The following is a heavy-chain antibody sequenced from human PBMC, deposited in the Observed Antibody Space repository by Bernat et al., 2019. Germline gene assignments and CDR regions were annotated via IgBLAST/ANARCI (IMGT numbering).Heavy chain of an antibody. CDR2: IIPIFGTA. J-gene: IGHJ4*02. CDR1: GGTFSSYA. V-gene: IGHV1-69*12. CDR3: ARLGGVISGYYPHYFDY. D-gene: IGHD3-22*01. Sequence: QVQLVQSGAEVKKPGSSVKVSCKASGGTFSSYAISWVRQAPGQGLEWMGGIIPIFGTANYAQKFQGRVTITADESTSTAYMELSSLRSEDTAVYYCARLGGVISGYYPHYFDYWGQGTLVTVSS.